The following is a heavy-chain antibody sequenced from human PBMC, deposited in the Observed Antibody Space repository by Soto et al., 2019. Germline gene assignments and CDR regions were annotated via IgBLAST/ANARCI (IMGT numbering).Heavy chain of an antibody. J-gene: IGHJ6*03. CDR3: ARTARYCSGGSCYSRGWGYYYYYYMDV. V-gene: IGHV4-34*01. Sequence: SETLSLTCAVYGGSFSGYYWSWIRQPPGKGLEWIGEINHSGSTNYNPSLKSRVTISVDTSKNQFSLKLSSVTAADTAVYYCARTARYCSGGSCYSRGWGYYYYYYMDVWGKGTTXTVSS. CDR1: GGSFSGYY. D-gene: IGHD2-15*01. CDR2: INHSGST.